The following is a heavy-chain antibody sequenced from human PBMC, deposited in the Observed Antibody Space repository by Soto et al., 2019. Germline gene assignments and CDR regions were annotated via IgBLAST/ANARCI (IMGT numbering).Heavy chain of an antibody. Sequence: PSETLSLTCTVSGDSISSGGYSWSWIRQPPGKGMEWIGYIYHSGSTYYNPSLKSRVTISVDRSKNQFSLKLSSVTAADTAVYYFARAGLNYYDSSGYPGYYFDYWGQGTLVTSPQ. CDR1: GDSISSGGYS. D-gene: IGHD3-22*01. V-gene: IGHV4-30-2*01. CDR2: IYHSGST. J-gene: IGHJ4*02. CDR3: ARAGLNYYDSSGYPGYYFDY.